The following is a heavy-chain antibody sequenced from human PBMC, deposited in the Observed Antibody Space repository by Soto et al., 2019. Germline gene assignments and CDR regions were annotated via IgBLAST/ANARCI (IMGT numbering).Heavy chain of an antibody. CDR1: GGSISSSNYY. Sequence: QLQLQESGPGLVKPSETLSLTCTVSGGSISSSNYYWDWIRQPPGKGLEWIGSIYYSGSTYYNPSLRXXVTISVDTSKNQFSLRLSSVTAADTAVYYCARRETATIFNYWGQGTLVTVSS. D-gene: IGHD5-12*01. V-gene: IGHV4-39*01. J-gene: IGHJ4*02. CDR3: ARRETATIFNY. CDR2: IYYSGST.